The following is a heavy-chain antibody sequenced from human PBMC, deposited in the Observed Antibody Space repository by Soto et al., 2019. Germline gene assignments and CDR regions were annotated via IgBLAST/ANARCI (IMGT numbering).Heavy chain of an antibody. CDR2: INHSGST. V-gene: IGHV4-34*01. CDR1: GGSFSGYY. D-gene: IGHD3-10*01. CDR3: ARAPTRVRGVTWFDP. J-gene: IGHJ5*02. Sequence: SETLSLTCAVYGGSFSGYYWSWIRQPPGKGLEWIGEINHSGSTNYNPSLRSRVTISVDTSKNQFSLKLSSVTAADTAVYYCARAPTRVRGVTWFDPWGQGTLVTVSS.